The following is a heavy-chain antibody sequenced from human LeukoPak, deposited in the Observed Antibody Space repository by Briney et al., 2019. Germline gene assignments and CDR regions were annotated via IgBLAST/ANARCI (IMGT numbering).Heavy chain of an antibody. J-gene: IGHJ4*02. CDR3: ARDNDYVWGSYRYFDY. Sequence: GGSLRLSCAASGLTFSSYSMNWVRQAPGKGLEWVSSISSSSSYIYYADSVKGRFTISRDNAKNSLYLQMNSLRAEDTAVYYCARDNDYVWGSYRYFDYWGQGTLVTVSS. CDR1: GLTFSSYS. D-gene: IGHD3-16*02. V-gene: IGHV3-21*01. CDR2: ISSSSSYI.